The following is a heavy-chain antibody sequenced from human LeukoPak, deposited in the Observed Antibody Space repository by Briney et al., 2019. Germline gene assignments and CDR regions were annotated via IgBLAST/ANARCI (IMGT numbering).Heavy chain of an antibody. CDR2: INAGNGNT. CDR1: GYTFTSYA. Sequence: ASVKVSCKASGYTFTSYAMHWVRQAPGQRLEWMGWINAGNGNTKYSQEFQGRVTITRDTSASTAYMELSSLRSEDMAVYYCARRSPRGSGSYYFDYWGQGTLVTVSS. J-gene: IGHJ4*02. CDR3: ARRSPRGSGSYYFDY. D-gene: IGHD3-10*01. V-gene: IGHV1-3*03.